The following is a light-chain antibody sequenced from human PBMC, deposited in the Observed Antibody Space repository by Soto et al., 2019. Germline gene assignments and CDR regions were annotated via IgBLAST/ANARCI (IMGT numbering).Light chain of an antibody. CDR3: QQYGTSPGT. J-gene: IGKJ1*01. Sequence: EIVLTQSPGTLSLSPGERATLSCRASQTMRSSHLAWYQQKPGQAPRLLIYGASTRTFDVPDRFSGSGSGTDFTLTISGLQPEDFAVYYCQQYGTSPGTFGQGTKVDIK. V-gene: IGKV3-20*01. CDR2: GAS. CDR1: QTMRSSH.